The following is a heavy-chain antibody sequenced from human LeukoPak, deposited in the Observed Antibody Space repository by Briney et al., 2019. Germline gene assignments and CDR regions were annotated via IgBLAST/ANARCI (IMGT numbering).Heavy chain of an antibody. Sequence: GGSLRLSCVASGFSFNAYTMSWVRQAPGKGPECVSGISGSGERTEYADSVKGRFSIARDNSKSTLYLQMKSLRAEDTAIYYCAKSDGIVQHYFDRWFDSWGQGVLVTVSS. J-gene: IGHJ5*01. V-gene: IGHV3-23*01. CDR2: ISGSGERT. CDR1: GFSFNAYT. CDR3: AKSDGIVQHYFDRWFDS. D-gene: IGHD2/OR15-2a*01.